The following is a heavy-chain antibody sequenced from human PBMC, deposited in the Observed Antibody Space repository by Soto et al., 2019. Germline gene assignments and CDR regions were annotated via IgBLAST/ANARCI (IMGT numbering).Heavy chain of an antibody. D-gene: IGHD3-16*01. CDR1: CASVNDYY. CDR2: IHYTGSR. Sequence: PSETLSLTCTVSCASVNDYYWNWVRQPLGKGLEWIGFIHYTGSRIFNPSLQSRVTMSVDVSQNQFSLRLTSVTAADTAIYYCARWGHPAVKAFDIWGQGTTVTVSS. CDR3: ARWGHPAVKAFDI. J-gene: IGHJ3*02. V-gene: IGHV4-59*02.